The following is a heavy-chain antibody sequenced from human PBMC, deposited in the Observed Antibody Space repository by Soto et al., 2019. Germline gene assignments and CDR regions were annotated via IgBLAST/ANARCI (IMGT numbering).Heavy chain of an antibody. CDR3: VKYDYGDYTDDAVDM. J-gene: IGHJ3*02. V-gene: IGHV3-23*01. Sequence: EVQLLESGGGLVQPGGSLRLSCAASGFTFRSYAMSWVRRAPGKGLEWVSALSASGGYTYYADSVKGRFTISRDNSKNMLYMQMNSLRAEDTALYDCVKYDYGDYTDDAVDMWGQGTMGSVCS. D-gene: IGHD4-17*01. CDR2: LSASGGYT. CDR1: GFTFRSYA.